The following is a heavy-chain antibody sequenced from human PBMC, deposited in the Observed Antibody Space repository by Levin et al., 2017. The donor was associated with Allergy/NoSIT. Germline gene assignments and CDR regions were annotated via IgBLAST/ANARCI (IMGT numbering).Heavy chain of an antibody. D-gene: IGHD3-10*01. Sequence: PSETLSLTCSVSGGSISSNSHYWGWIRQPPGKGLESIGSIYYRGNTYNNPSLKSRVTISVDTSTNQFALRLSFVTAADTAVYFCARLGGYYGSGIYAFDIWGQGTMVTVSS. V-gene: IGHV4-39*01. CDR3: ARLGGYYGSGIYAFDI. CDR2: IYYRGNT. J-gene: IGHJ3*02. CDR1: GGSISSNSHY.